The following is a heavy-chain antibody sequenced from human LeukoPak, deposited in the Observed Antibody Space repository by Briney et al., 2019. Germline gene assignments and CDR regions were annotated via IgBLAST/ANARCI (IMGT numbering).Heavy chain of an antibody. CDR3: ARVAGYCSGGSCYGASYYYYYYMDV. CDR1: GGSISSSSYY. Sequence: ESSETLSLTCTVSGGSISSSSYYWGWIRQPPGKGLEWIGSIYYSGSTYYNPSLKSRVTISVGTSKNQFSLKLSSVTAADTAVYYCARVAGYCSGGSCYGASYYYYYYMDVWGKGTTVTVSS. CDR2: IYYSGST. J-gene: IGHJ6*03. V-gene: IGHV4-39*07. D-gene: IGHD2-15*01.